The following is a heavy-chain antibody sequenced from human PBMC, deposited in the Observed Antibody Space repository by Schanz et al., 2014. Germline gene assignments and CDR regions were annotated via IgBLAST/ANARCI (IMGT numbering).Heavy chain of an antibody. Sequence: QVQLVQSGAEVKKPGASVRVSCKVSGYSFTTYGISWIRQAPGQGLEWMGRIIPVLAIADYAQKFQGRVTITADKTASTATVELSSLRSEDTAVYYCARGPSQGYSYGHNIGACYDGMDVWGQGTTVTVS. V-gene: IGHV1-69*04. CDR2: IIPVLAIA. CDR1: GYSFTTYG. D-gene: IGHD5-18*01. CDR3: ARGPSQGYSYGHNIGACYDGMDV. J-gene: IGHJ6*02.